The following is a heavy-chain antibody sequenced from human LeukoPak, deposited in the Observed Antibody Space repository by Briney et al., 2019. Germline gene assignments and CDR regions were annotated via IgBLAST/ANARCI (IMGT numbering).Heavy chain of an antibody. CDR2: IKEDGGEK. Sequence: GGSLRLSCAASGFPFNTFWMSWVRQAPGKGLEWVANIKEDGGEKYYVDSVKGRFTISRDNARNSLYLQMNSLRAEDTAVYYCVRGKANYGSGSDVWGKGTTVTVSS. CDR1: GFPFNTFW. V-gene: IGHV3-7*04. J-gene: IGHJ6*04. D-gene: IGHD3-10*01. CDR3: VRGKANYGSGSDV.